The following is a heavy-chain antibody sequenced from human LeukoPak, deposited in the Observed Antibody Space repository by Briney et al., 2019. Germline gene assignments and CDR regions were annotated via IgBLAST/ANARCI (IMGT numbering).Heavy chain of an antibody. D-gene: IGHD6-13*01. J-gene: IGHJ4*02. V-gene: IGHV1-2*04. CDR1: GYTFTGHY. CDR3: AREYSSSGFDY. CDR2: INPNSGGT. Sequence: GASVKVSCKTSGYTFTGHYMHWVRQAPGQGLEWMGWINPNSGGTNYAEKFQGWLTMTRDKSISTLYMEMSRLRSDDTAVYYCAREYSSSGFDYWGQRTLVTVSS.